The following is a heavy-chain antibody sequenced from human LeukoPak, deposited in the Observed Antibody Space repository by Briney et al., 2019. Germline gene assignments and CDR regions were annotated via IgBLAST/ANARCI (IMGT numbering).Heavy chain of an antibody. Sequence: GSVIGSCKASGDSFTGYYMEWVRQAPGQGLEWMGWINPNSGGTNYAQKFQGRVTMTSDTSISTAYMELSRLRSDDTAVYFCARGAPAAGDDPFDIWGQGTMVTVSS. CDR1: GDSFTGYY. V-gene: IGHV1-2*02. J-gene: IGHJ3*02. CDR3: ARGAPAAGDDPFDI. CDR2: INPNSGGT. D-gene: IGHD6-25*01.